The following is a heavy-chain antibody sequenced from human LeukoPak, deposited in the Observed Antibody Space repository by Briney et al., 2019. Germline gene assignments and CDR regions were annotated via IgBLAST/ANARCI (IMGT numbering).Heavy chain of an antibody. Sequence: GGSLRLSCGASGFTFDDYGMSWVRQAPGKGLEWVSGINWNGGSTGYADSVKGRFTISRDNAKNSLYLQMNSLRAEDTALYYCARDRRYYYDSSGYPEYIQHWGQGTLVTVSS. V-gene: IGHV3-20*04. CDR2: INWNGGST. D-gene: IGHD3-22*01. J-gene: IGHJ1*01. CDR3: ARDRRYYYDSSGYPEYIQH. CDR1: GFTFDDYG.